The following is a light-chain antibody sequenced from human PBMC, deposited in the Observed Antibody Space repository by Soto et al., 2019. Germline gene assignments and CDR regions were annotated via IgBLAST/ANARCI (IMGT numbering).Light chain of an antibody. J-gene: IGKJ1*01. CDR2: GAS. Sequence: EIVLTQSPGTLSLSPGERATLSCRASQSVSSSYLAWYQQKPGQAPRLLIYGASIMATGIPYRFSGSGSGTDFTLTISRLEPEDFAAYYCQQYDSSPRTFGQGTKVEIK. CDR1: QSVSSSY. V-gene: IGKV3-20*01. CDR3: QQYDSSPRT.